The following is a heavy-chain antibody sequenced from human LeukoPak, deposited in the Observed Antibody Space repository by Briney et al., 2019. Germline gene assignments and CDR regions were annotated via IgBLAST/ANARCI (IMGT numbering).Heavy chain of an antibody. V-gene: IGHV3-21*01. D-gene: IGHD6-19*01. CDR3: ARERQWLPHDAFDI. J-gene: IGHJ3*02. CDR2: ISSSSYI. Sequence: PGGSLRLSCAASGFTFSSYSMNWVRQAPGKGLEWVSSISSSSYIYYADSVKGRFTISRDNAKNSLYLQMNSLRAEDTAVYYCARERQWLPHDAFDIWGQGTMVTVSS. CDR1: GFTFSSYS.